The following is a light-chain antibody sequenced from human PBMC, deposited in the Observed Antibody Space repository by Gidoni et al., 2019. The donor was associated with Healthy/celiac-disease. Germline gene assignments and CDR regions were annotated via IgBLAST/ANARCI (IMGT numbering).Light chain of an antibody. Sequence: EIVLTHSPATLSLSPGERATLSCRASQSVSSYLAWYQQKPGQAPRLLIYDASNRATGIPARFSGSGSGTDFTLTISSLEPEDFAVYYCQQRSNWPLTFXQXTRLEIK. J-gene: IGKJ5*01. CDR1: QSVSSY. CDR3: QQRSNWPLT. V-gene: IGKV3-11*01. CDR2: DAS.